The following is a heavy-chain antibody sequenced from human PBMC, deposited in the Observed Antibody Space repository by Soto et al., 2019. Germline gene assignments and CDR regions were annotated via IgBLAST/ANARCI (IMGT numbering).Heavy chain of an antibody. D-gene: IGHD2-15*01. J-gene: IGHJ6*03. V-gene: IGHV3-48*01. CDR2: ISSSSSTI. Sequence: GGSLRLSCAASGFTFSSYSMNWVRQAPGKGLEWVSYISSSSSTIYYADSVKGRFTISRDNAKNSLYLQMNSLRAEDTAVYYCARVGISGPQHYYMDVWGKGTTVTVSS. CDR1: GFTFSSYS. CDR3: ARVGISGPQHYYMDV.